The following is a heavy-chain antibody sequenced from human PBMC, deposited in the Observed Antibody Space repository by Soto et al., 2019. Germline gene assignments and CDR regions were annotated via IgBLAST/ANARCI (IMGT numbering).Heavy chain of an antibody. CDR3: IQSRGGGDCLQSYASYYYYGMDV. Sequence: QITLKESGPTLVKPTQTLTLTCTFSAFSLSTGGVGVGWIRQPPGKALEWLALIYWDDDKRYSPSLRSRLTITKDTSKNQVVLTITNMDPVDTATYYCIQSRGGGDCLQSYASYYYYGMDVWGQGTTVTVSS. D-gene: IGHD2-21*02. CDR1: AFSLSTGGVG. CDR2: IYWDDDK. J-gene: IGHJ6*02. V-gene: IGHV2-5*02.